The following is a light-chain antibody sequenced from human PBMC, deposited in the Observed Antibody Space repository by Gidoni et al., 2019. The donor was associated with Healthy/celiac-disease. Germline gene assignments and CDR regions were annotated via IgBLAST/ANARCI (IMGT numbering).Light chain of an antibody. CDR3: QQSYSTPT. Sequence: DIQMTQSPSSLSASVGDRVTITCRASQSISSYLSWYQQKPGKAPKLLIYAASSLQSGVPSRFSGSGSGTDFTPTISSLQPEDFATYYCQQSYSTPTFXXXTRLEIK. V-gene: IGKV1-39*01. CDR1: QSISSY. J-gene: IGKJ5*01. CDR2: AAS.